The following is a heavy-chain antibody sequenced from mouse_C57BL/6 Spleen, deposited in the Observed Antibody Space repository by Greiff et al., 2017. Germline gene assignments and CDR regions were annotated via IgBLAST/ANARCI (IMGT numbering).Heavy chain of an antibody. D-gene: IGHD1-1*01. CDR3: ASRNYGSSYYYFDY. CDR1: GYTFTSYR. V-gene: IGHV1-52*01. J-gene: IGHJ2*01. Sequence: QVQLQQPGAELVRPGSSVKLSCKASGYTFTSYRMHWVKQRPIQGLEWIGNIDPADSETHYNQKFKDKATLTVDKSSSTAYMQLSSLTSEDSAVYYCASRNYGSSYYYFDYWGQGTTLTVSS. CDR2: IDPADSET.